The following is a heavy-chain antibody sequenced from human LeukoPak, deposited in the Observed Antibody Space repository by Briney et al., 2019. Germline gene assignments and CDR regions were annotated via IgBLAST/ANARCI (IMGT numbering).Heavy chain of an antibody. V-gene: IGHV3-30-3*01. CDR2: ISNDGSSK. D-gene: IGHD2-2*01. CDR1: GFTFSSYA. CDR3: ARGRYCSSTSCYSYYNYYTMDV. Sequence: QPGRSLRLSCAASGFTFSSYAMHWVRQAPGKGLEWVAVISNDGSSKYYADSMKGRFTMSRDNSKNTLYLQMNSLRAEDTALYYCARGRYCSSTSCYSYYNYYTMDVWGQGTTVTVSS. J-gene: IGHJ6*02.